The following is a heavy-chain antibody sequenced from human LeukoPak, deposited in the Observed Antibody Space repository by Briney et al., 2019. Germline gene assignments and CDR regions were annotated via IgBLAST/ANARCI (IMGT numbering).Heavy chain of an antibody. CDR3: GNLDTPMGY. Sequence: PGGSLRLSCAASGFAFGTYAMHWVRQAPGKGLEFVSAISTNGDSIFYGNSVEGRFTISRDNSKNTLYLQMGGLRAEDTAMYYCGNLDTPMGYWGQGTLVTVSS. V-gene: IGHV3-64*01. CDR2: ISTNGDSI. D-gene: IGHD5-18*01. J-gene: IGHJ4*02. CDR1: GFAFGTYA.